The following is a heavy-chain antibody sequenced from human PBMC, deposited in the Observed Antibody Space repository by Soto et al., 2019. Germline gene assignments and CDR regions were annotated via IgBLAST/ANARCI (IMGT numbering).Heavy chain of an antibody. V-gene: IGHV3-30*03. CDR3: VRDRYSGWYPIGAH. CDR1: GFIFSTFG. J-gene: IGHJ4*02. D-gene: IGHD5-12*01. CDR2: ISYDGSNE. Sequence: GGSLRLSCAASGFIFSTFGMHWVRQAPGKGLEWVAVISYDGSNEYYADSVKGRFTISRDNSKNTLYVQMNSLKLEDTAVYYCVRDRYSGWYPIGAHWGQGTLVTVSS.